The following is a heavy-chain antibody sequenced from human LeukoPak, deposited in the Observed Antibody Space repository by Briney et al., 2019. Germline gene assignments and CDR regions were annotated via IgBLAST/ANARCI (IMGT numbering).Heavy chain of an antibody. V-gene: IGHV3-64D*06. CDR3: VRARGGYSYGYADY. D-gene: IGHD5-18*01. Sequence: PGGSLRLSCSASGFTFSSYTLHCVRQAPGKGLEYVSAISNNGGSTYYADAVKGRFTISRDNSKNTLYLQMNSLRAGDTAVYYCVRARGGYSYGYADYWGQGTLVTVSS. CDR2: ISNNGGST. CDR1: GFTFSSYT. J-gene: IGHJ4*02.